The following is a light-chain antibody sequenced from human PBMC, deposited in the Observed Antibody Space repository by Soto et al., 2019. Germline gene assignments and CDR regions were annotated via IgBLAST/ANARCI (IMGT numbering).Light chain of an antibody. J-gene: IGKJ2*01. V-gene: IGKV1-39*01. CDR1: QRISTY. CDR2: AAS. Sequence: DIQMTQSPFLFASVGDRVTLTCRASQRISTYLNWYQQKPGKAPKLLIYAASTLQSGVPSRFSGSGSGTDFTLSISSLQAEDFATYYCQQSFTVPHTFGQGTNLGI. CDR3: QQSFTVPHT.